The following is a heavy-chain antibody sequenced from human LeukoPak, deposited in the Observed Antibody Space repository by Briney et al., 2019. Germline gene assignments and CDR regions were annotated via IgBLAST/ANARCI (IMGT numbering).Heavy chain of an antibody. CDR3: ARGLMSAVGVGYFDY. D-gene: IGHD1-26*01. J-gene: IGHJ4*02. V-gene: IGHV1-2*02. CDR1: GYTFTAYY. Sequence: ASVKVSCKASGYTFTAYYIHWVRQAPGQGLEGLGWINPNSGDTNYAQKFQGRVTMTRDTSITTAYMELSRLKSDDTAVYYCARGLMSAVGVGYFDYWGQGTLVTVSS. CDR2: INPNSGDT.